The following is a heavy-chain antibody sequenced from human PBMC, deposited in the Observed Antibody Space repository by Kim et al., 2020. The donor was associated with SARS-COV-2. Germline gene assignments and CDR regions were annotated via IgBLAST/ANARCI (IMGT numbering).Heavy chain of an antibody. V-gene: IGHV3-7*01. CDR2: IKEDGSEK. J-gene: IGHJ4*02. Sequence: GGSLRLSCAASGFTFNDYWMGWVRQVPGKGLEWVATIKEDGSEKYYVDSVKGRFAISRDNAKNSLSLQMNTLRAEETAMYYCTTSSRTKAHYWGQGTMVTVST. D-gene: IGHD1-7*01. CDR1: GFTFNDYW. CDR3: TTSSRTKAHY.